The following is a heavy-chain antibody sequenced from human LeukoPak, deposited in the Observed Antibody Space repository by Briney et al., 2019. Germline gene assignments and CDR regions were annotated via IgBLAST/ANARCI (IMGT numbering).Heavy chain of an antibody. V-gene: IGHV3-30*04. CDR3: ARDPGISDIVVVPAVTRRFDY. CDR2: ISYDGSNK. J-gene: IGHJ4*02. Sequence: GGSLRLSCAASGFTFSSYAMHWVRQAPGKGLEWVAVISYDGSNKYYADSVKGRLTISRDNSKNTLYLQMNSLRAEDTAVYYCARDPGISDIVVVPAVTRRFDYWGQGTLVTVSS. CDR1: GFTFSSYA. D-gene: IGHD2-2*01.